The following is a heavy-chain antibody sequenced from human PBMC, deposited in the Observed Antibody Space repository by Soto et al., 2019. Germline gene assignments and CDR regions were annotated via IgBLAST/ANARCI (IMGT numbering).Heavy chain of an antibody. V-gene: IGHV3-74*01. D-gene: IGHD2-21*01. CDR1: GFTFSSYW. CDR2: INSDGSII. Sequence: EVQLVESGGGLVQPGGSLRLSCAASGFTFSSYWMHWVRQAPGKGLVWVSRINSDGSIITSADSVKGRLTISRDNAKNKLYLQMDSLRAEDTAVYYCVRGLGDYWGQGTLVTVSS. J-gene: IGHJ4*02. CDR3: VRGLGDY.